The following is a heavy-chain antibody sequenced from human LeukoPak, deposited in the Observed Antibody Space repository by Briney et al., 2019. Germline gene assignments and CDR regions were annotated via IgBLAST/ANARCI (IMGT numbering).Heavy chain of an antibody. Sequence: PSETLSLTCAVYGGSFSGYYWSWIRQPPGKGLEWIGEINHSGSTNYNPSLKSRVTISVDTSKNQFSLKLSSVTAADTAVYYCARQGLPNYYDSSGYLGYWGQGTLVTVSS. J-gene: IGHJ4*02. CDR3: ARQGLPNYYDSSGYLGY. V-gene: IGHV4-34*01. CDR1: GGSFSGYY. D-gene: IGHD3-22*01. CDR2: INHSGST.